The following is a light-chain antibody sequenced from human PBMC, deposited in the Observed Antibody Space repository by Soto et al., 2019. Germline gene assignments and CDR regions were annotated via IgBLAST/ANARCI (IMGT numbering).Light chain of an antibody. CDR3: NSYTHSSTL. CDR1: SSDVGGYNY. V-gene: IGLV2-14*03. J-gene: IGLJ1*01. CDR2: DVS. Sequence: QSVLTQPASVSGSPGQSITISCTGTSSDVGGYNYVSWYQQHPGKAPKLMIYDVSHRPSGVSNRFSGSKSGNTASLTISGLQAADEADYYCNSYTHSSTLFGTGTKVTVL.